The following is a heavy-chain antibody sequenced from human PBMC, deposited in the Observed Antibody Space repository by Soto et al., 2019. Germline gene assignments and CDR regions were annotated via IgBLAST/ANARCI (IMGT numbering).Heavy chain of an antibody. J-gene: IGHJ6*02. D-gene: IGHD2-2*03. V-gene: IGHV4-39*01. CDR1: GGSVSSNSYS. CDR2: IYSTENT. Sequence: QLQLQESGPGLVKPSETLSLTCTVSGGSVSSNSYSWGWIRQSPGKGLEWLGLIYSTENTYYHPSILSRVTISEDTSMDTLSLRLSSVTAADTAGYYCARLNGYCVSTGWHGYYGMDVWGQGTTVTVSS. CDR3: ARLNGYCVSTGWHGYYGMDV.